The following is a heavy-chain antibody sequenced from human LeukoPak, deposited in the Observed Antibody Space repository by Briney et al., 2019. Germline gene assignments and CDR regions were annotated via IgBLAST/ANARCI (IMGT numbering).Heavy chain of an antibody. CDR1: GGSISSYY. CDR3: ARKQLVHAFDI. J-gene: IGHJ3*02. D-gene: IGHD6-6*01. CDR2: IYYTGST. Sequence: PSETLSLTCTVSGGSISSYYWSWIRQPPGKGLEWIGYIYYTGSTNYNPSLKSRVTISLDTSKNQFSLKPSSVTAADTAVYYCARKQLVHAFDIWGQGTMVTVSS. V-gene: IGHV4-59*12.